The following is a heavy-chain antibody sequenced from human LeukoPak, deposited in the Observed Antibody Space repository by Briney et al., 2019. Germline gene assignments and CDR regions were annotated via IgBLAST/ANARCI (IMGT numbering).Heavy chain of an antibody. J-gene: IGHJ4*02. CDR3: ARVTTVTLFDY. Sequence: ASAKVSCTASGYTFTSYAMHWVRQAPGQRLEWMGWINAGNGNTKYSQKFQGRVTITRDTSASAAYMELSSLRSEDTAVYYCARVTTVTLFDYWGQGTLVTVSS. V-gene: IGHV1-3*01. CDR1: GYTFTSYA. D-gene: IGHD4-17*01. CDR2: INAGNGNT.